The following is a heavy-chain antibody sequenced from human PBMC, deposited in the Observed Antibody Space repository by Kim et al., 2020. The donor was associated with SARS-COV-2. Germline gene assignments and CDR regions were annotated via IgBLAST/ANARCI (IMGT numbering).Heavy chain of an antibody. J-gene: IGHJ4*02. CDR3: ARVGSTDFFDY. V-gene: IGHV6-1*01. CDR2: N. Sequence: NDTAVSVKSRITITPDTSKNQFSLQLNSVTPEDTAVYYCARVGSTDFFDYWGQGTLVTVSS. D-gene: IGHD1-26*01.